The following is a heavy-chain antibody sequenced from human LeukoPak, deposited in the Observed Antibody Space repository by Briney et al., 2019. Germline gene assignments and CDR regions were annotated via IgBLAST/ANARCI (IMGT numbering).Heavy chain of an antibody. D-gene: IGHD3-10*01. CDR2: VKQDGSEK. Sequence: GGSLRLSCAAPGVTFSSYWMSWVRQAPGKGLEWVANVKQDGSEKYYVDSVKGRFTISRDNAKNSLYLQMNRVRAEDTAVYYCARLNPLAGSGIERFGAFDIWGQGTMVTVSS. V-gene: IGHV3-7*01. CDR1: GVTFSSYW. CDR3: ARLNPLAGSGIERFGAFDI. J-gene: IGHJ3*02.